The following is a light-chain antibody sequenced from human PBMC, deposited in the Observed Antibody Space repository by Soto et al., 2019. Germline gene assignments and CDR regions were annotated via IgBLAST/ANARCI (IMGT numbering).Light chain of an antibody. CDR2: GAS. CDR3: QFFGSSRYT. J-gene: IGKJ2*01. V-gene: IGKV3-20*01. CDR1: QSISSSY. Sequence: EIVWTQSPGTLSLSPGERATLACKASQSISSSYLAWYQQKPGQAPRLLIYGASSRATGIPDRFSGSGSGTDFTLTISRLEPEDFAVYYCQFFGSSRYTFGQGTKLEIK.